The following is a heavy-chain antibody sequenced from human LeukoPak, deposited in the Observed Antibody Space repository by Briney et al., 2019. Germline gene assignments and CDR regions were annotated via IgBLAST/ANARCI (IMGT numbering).Heavy chain of an antibody. D-gene: IGHD6-13*01. CDR2: ISAYNGNT. J-gene: IGHJ4*02. V-gene: IGHV1-18*01. CDR3: ARGGAAAPDAYYFDY. CDR1: GYTFTSYG. Sequence: GASVTVSCKASGYTFTSYGISWVRQAPGQGLEWMGWISAYNGNTNYAQKLQGRVTMTTDTSTSTAYMELRSLRSDDTAVYYCARGGAAAPDAYYFDYWGQGTLVTVSS.